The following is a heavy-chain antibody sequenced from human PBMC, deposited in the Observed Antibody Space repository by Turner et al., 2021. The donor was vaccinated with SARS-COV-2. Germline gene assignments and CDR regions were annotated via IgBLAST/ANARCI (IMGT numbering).Heavy chain of an antibody. D-gene: IGHD3-22*01. CDR1: GGTVRIYA. CDR2: MIPIKCIT. V-gene: IGHV1-69*10. J-gene: IGHJ6*02. CDR3: ARSTYYFDTDHNEGDYFYGLDV. Sequence: QAQMVQSGAEMRKPGSSVRVSCKASGGTVRIYAVHWVRQAPGQGSEWMGSMIPIKCITNYEQIFQGRVAIAADKSTGTAYMELTSLTTEDTALYFCARSTYYFDTDHNEGDYFYGLDVWGQGTTVSVSS.